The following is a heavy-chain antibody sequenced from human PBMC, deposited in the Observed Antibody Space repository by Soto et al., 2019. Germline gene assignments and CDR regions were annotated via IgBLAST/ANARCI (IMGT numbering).Heavy chain of an antibody. CDR2: MNPNSGNT. J-gene: IGHJ6*03. D-gene: IGHD1-7*01. Sequence: GASVKVSCKASGYTFTSYDINWVRQATGQGLEWMGWMNPNSGNTGYAQKFQGRVTMTRNTSISTAYMELSSLRSEDTAVYYCARVRGLELLYYYYYMDVWGKGTTVTVSS. V-gene: IGHV1-8*01. CDR3: ARVRGLELLYYYYYMDV. CDR1: GYTFTSYD.